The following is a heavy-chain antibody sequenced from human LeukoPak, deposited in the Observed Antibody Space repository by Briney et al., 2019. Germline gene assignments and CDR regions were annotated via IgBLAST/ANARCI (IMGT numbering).Heavy chain of an antibody. CDR1: GGSISSYY. D-gene: IGHD3-10*01. J-gene: IGHJ4*02. V-gene: IGHV4-59*01. Sequence: VKPSETLSLTCTVSGGSISSYYWSWIRQPPGKGLEWIGYIYYSGSTNYNPSLKSRVTISVDTSKNQFSLKLSSVTAADTAVYYCARTRLETDEFYFDHWGQGTLVTVSS. CDR2: IYYSGST. CDR3: ARTRLETDEFYFDH.